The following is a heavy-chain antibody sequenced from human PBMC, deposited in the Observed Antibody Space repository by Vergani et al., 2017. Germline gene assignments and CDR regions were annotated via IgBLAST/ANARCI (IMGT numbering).Heavy chain of an antibody. CDR2: IYYSGST. CDR3: ASGVRYCSSTSCYTFYYYYMDV. V-gene: IGHV4-39*07. CDR1: GGSISSSSYY. D-gene: IGHD2-2*02. Sequence: QLQLQESGPGLVKPSETLSLTCTVSGGSISSSSYYWGWIRQPPGKGLEWIGSIYYSGSTYYNPSLKSRVTISVYTSKNQFSLKLSSVTAADTAVYYCASGVRYCSSTSCYTFYYYYMDVWGKGTTVTVSS. J-gene: IGHJ6*03.